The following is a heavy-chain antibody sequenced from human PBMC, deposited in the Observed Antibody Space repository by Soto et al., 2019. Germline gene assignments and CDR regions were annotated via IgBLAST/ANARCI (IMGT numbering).Heavy chain of an antibody. V-gene: IGHV3-23*01. CDR2: ISGSGGST. Sequence: PGGSLRLSCAASGFTFSSYAMSWVRQAPGKGLEWVSAISGSGGSTYYADSVKGRLTISRDNSKNTLYLQMNSLRAEDTAVYYCAKVDCSSTSCYTPDYYYYGMDVWGQGATVTVSS. J-gene: IGHJ6*02. D-gene: IGHD2-2*02. CDR3: AKVDCSSTSCYTPDYYYYGMDV. CDR1: GFTFSSYA.